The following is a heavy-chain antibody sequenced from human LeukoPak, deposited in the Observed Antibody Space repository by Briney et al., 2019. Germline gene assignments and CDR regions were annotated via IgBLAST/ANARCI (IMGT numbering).Heavy chain of an antibody. D-gene: IGHD3-22*01. J-gene: IGHJ4*02. CDR1: GYSISSGYY. CDR3: ARHVETTMIVVGRGVFDY. Sequence: PSETLSLTCAVSGYSISSGYYWGWIRQPPGKGLEWIGSIYHSGSTYYNPSLKSRVTISVDTSKNQFSLKLSSVTAADTAVYYCARHVETTMIVVGRGVFDYWGQGTLVTVSS. CDR2: IYHSGST. V-gene: IGHV4-38-2*01.